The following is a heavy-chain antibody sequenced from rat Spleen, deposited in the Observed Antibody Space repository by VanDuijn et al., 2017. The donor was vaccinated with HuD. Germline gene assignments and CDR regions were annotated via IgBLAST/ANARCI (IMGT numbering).Heavy chain of an antibody. Sequence: EVQLQESGPGPVKVSESLSLTCSVTVYSITSSYRWNWIRKFPGNKLEWMGYINGAGSTNYNPSPKSRISITRDTSKNQFFLQVNSVTTEDTATYFCARWDYYSPRWYFDFWGPGTMVTVSS. V-gene: IGHV3-3*01. D-gene: IGHD1-1*01. CDR2: INGAGST. CDR3: ARWDYYSPRWYFDF. CDR1: VYSITSSYR. J-gene: IGHJ1*01.